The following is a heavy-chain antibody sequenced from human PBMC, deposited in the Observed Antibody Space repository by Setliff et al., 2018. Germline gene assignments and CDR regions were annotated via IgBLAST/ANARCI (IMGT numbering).Heavy chain of an antibody. CDR2: IYTSWST. CDR3: ARVSGFLYVDV. V-gene: IGHV4-61*09. D-gene: IGHD3-3*01. J-gene: IGHJ6*03. Sequence: PSETLSLTCNVSGGSTSSRTYYWSWIRQPAGKGLEWIGHIYTSWSTNYNPSLKSRVTMSVDTTKNQFSLKLTSVTAADTAVYYCARVSGFLYVDVWGKGTTVTVSS. CDR1: GGSTSSRTYY.